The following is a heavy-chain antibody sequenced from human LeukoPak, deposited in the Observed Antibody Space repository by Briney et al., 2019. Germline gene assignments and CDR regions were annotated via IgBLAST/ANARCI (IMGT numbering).Heavy chain of an antibody. J-gene: IGHJ1*01. V-gene: IGHV4-59*08. D-gene: IGHD2/OR15-2a*01. Sequence: SETLSLTCTVSGGSMSSYYWSWIRQPPGKGLEWIGYIYYSGTTNYNPSLKCRVTMSVDTSMNQFSLKMSSVTAADTAVYYCARHGSTSSDDYFQHWGQGTLVTVSS. CDR3: ARHGSTSSDDYFQH. CDR2: IYYSGTT. CDR1: GGSMSSYY.